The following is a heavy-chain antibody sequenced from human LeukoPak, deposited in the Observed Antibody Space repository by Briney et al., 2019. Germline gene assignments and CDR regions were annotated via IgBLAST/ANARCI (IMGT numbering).Heavy chain of an antibody. CDR1: GGSISSSSYY. V-gene: IGHV4-39*01. CDR2: IYYGGST. J-gene: IGHJ4*02. D-gene: IGHD6-19*01. Sequence: KTSETLSLTCTVSGGSISSSSYYWGWIRQPPGKGLEWIGGIYYGGSTYYNPSLKSRLTISADTSKNQFSLKVTSVTAADTAVYYCSTTTRGWYGVGDHWGQGALASVSS. CDR3: STTTRGWYGVGDH.